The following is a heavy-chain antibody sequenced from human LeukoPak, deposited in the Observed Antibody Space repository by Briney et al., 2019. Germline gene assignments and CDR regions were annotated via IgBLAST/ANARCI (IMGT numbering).Heavy chain of an antibody. CDR3: AKVDILTGAPSVYWYYGMDV. CDR1: GFTFITSW. D-gene: IGHD3-9*01. V-gene: IGHV3-30*18. J-gene: IGHJ6*04. Sequence: GGSLRLSCSASGFTFITSWMNWVRQAPGKGLEWVAVISYDGSNKYYADSVKGRFTISRDNSKNTLYLQMNSLRAEDTAVYYCAKVDILTGAPSVYWYYGMDVWGKGTTVTVSS. CDR2: ISYDGSNK.